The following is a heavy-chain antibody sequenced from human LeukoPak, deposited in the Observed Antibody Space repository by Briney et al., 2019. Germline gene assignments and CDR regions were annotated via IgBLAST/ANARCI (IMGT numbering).Heavy chain of an antibody. D-gene: IGHD5-12*01. CDR2: INAGNGNT. J-gene: IGHJ4*02. Sequence: ASVKVSCKASGYTFTSYAMHWVRQAPGQRLEWMGWINAGNGNTKYSQKFQGRVTITRDTSASTAYMELSSLRSEDTAVYYCARDLGIRDIVATIDYWGQGTLVTVSS. CDR3: ARDLGIRDIVATIDY. V-gene: IGHV1-3*01. CDR1: GYTFTSYA.